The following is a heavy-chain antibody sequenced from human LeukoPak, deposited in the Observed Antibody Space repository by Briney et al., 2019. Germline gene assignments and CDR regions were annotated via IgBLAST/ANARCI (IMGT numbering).Heavy chain of an antibody. D-gene: IGHD3-10*01. CDR3: AKDIAYGSGIDY. Sequence: PGGSLRLSCAASGFTFSSYSMNWVRQAPGKRLEWVSSISSSSSYIYYADSVKGRFTISRDNAKNSLYLQMNSLRAEDTALYYCAKDIAYGSGIDYWGQGTLVTVSS. CDR1: GFTFSSYS. CDR2: ISSSSSYI. J-gene: IGHJ4*02. V-gene: IGHV3-21*04.